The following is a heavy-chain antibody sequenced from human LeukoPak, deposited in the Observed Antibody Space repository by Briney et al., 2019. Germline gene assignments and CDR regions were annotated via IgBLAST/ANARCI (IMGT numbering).Heavy chain of an antibody. V-gene: IGHV3-30*02. Sequence: GGSLRLSCAAFGFTVSSNYMSWVRQAPGKGLEWVTFIRFDGSDKYYADSVRGRFTISRDNSKNTLYLQMNSLRAEDTAVYHCAKGDYYDSSGYYDDGRIDYWGQGTLVTVSS. CDR3: AKGDYYDSSGYYDDGRIDY. CDR1: GFTVSSNY. CDR2: IRFDGSDK. J-gene: IGHJ4*02. D-gene: IGHD3-22*01.